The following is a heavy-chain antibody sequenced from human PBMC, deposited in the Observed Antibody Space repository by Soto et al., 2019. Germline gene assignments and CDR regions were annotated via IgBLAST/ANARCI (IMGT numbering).Heavy chain of an antibody. CDR2: IYHGGSI. V-gene: IGHV4-59*01. J-gene: IGHJ5*02. CDR1: GGSISSGY. D-gene: IGHD3-22*01. CDR3: TGAYYDVSGYSLDP. Sequence: PSETLSLTCSVSGGSISSGYWTWIRQPPGKGLEWIGYIYHGGSINYNPSLKSRVIISVDTAKNQFSLRLSSVSAADTAVYYCTGAYYDVSGYSLDPWGQGTSVTVSS.